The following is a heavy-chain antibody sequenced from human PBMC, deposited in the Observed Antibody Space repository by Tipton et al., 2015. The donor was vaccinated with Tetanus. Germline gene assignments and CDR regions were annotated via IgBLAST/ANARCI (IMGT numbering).Heavy chain of an antibody. Sequence: SLRLSCAASGFTFSSYSMNWVRQAPGKGLEWVSSISSSSSYIYYADSVKGRFTISRDNAKNSLYLQMNSLRAEDTALYYCAKGGDSSGYYFDYWGQGTLVTVSS. J-gene: IGHJ4*02. CDR1: GFTFSSYS. D-gene: IGHD3-22*01. CDR3: AKGGDSSGYYFDY. V-gene: IGHV3-21*04. CDR2: ISSSSSYI.